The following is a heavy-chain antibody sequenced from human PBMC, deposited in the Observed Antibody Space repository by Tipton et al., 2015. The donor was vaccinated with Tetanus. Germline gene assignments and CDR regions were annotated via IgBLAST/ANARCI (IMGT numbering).Heavy chain of an antibody. D-gene: IGHD2/OR15-2a*01. V-gene: IGHV4-39*02. CDR2: IYFEGST. CDR3: ARHLYGYWFDP. CDR1: GGSISDKKYY. J-gene: IGHJ5*02. Sequence: TLSLTCTVSGGSISDKKYYWGWIRQPPGKGLECIASIYFEGSTYYSPSLKSRLTIDVDTSQNLFSLRLTSVTAADTAVYYCARHLYGYWFDPWGQGALVSVSS.